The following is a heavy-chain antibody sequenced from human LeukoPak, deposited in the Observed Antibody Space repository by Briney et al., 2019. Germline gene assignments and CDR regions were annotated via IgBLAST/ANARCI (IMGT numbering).Heavy chain of an antibody. D-gene: IGHD3-22*01. J-gene: IGHJ5*02. CDR2: ISAYNGNT. V-gene: IGHV1-18*01. Sequence: ASVKVSCXASGYTFTSYGISWVRQAPRQGLEWMVWISAYNGNTNYAQKLQGRVTMTTDTSTSTAYMELRSLRSDDTAVYYCARDGYYYDSSGYYYLSWFDPWGQGTLVTVSS. CDR1: GYTFTSYG. CDR3: ARDGYYYDSSGYYYLSWFDP.